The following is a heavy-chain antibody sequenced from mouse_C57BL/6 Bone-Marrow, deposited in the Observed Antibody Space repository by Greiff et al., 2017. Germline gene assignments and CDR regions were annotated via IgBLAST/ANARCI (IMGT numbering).Heavy chain of an antibody. V-gene: IGHV1-69*01. Sequence: QVQLKQSGAELVKPGASVKLSCTASGFNIKDYYMHWVKQRPGQGLEWIGEIDPSDSYTNYNQKFKGKSTLTVDKSSSTAYMQLSSLTSEDSAVYYCARGESNYLYWYFDVWGTGTTVTVSS. CDR1: GFNIKDYY. J-gene: IGHJ1*03. CDR3: ARGESNYLYWYFDV. D-gene: IGHD2-5*01. CDR2: IDPSDSYT.